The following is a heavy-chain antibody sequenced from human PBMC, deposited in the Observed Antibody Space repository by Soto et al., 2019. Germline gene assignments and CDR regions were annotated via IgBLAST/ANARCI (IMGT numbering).Heavy chain of an antibody. V-gene: IGHV2-5*02. CDR2: IYWDDAK. CDR3: AHAYGGRSLY. CDR1: GFSLSTSRVG. J-gene: IGHJ4*02. Sequence: QITLKESGPTLVKPTQTLTLTCTFSGFSLSTSRVGVGWIRQPPGKALEWLAVIYWDDAKTYRPSLKSRLTITQDTSKNQVALTMTNMDPVVTATYYCAHAYGGRSLYWGQGTLVTVSS. D-gene: IGHD1-26*01.